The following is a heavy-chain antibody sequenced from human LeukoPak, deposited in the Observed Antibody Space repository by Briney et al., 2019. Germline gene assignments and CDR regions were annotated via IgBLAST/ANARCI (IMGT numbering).Heavy chain of an antibody. V-gene: IGHV4-59*01. D-gene: IGHD4-23*01. Sequence: PSETLSLTCTVSGGSISSYYWSWIRQPPGKGLEWIGYIYYSGSTNYNPSLKSRVTISVDTSKNQFSLKLSSVTAADTAVYYCARGGATVVKGSNAFDIWGQGTMVTVSS. CDR3: ARGGATVVKGSNAFDI. CDR2: IYYSGST. CDR1: GGSISSYY. J-gene: IGHJ3*02.